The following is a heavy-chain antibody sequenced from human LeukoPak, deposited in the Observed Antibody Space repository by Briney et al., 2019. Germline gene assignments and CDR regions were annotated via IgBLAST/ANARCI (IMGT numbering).Heavy chain of an antibody. V-gene: IGHV4-39*01. CDR1: GGSISSSSYY. CDR2: IYYSGST. D-gene: IGHD3-9*01. J-gene: IGHJ3*02. Sequence: SETLSLTCTVSGGSISSSSYYWGWIRQPPGKGLEWIGSIYYSGSTYYNPSLKSRVTISVDTSKNQFSLKLSSVTAADTAAYYCARWYDILTGYYSGDAFDIWGQGTMVTVSS. CDR3: ARWYDILTGYYSGDAFDI.